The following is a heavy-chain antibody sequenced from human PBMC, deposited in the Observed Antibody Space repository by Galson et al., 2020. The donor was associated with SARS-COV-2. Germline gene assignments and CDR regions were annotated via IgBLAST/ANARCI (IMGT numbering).Heavy chain of an antibody. CDR3: AHRRYSSGNFDY. Sequence: SGPTLVQPTQTLTLTCTFSGFSLRTSGVGVGWIRQPPGKALEWLALIYWNDDKRYRPSLKSRLTITTDTSKTQVVLTMTNMDPVDTATYYCAHRRYSSGNFDYWGQGTLVTVSS. V-gene: IGHV2-5*01. J-gene: IGHJ4*02. D-gene: IGHD6-19*01. CDR1: GFSLRTSGVG. CDR2: IYWNDDK.